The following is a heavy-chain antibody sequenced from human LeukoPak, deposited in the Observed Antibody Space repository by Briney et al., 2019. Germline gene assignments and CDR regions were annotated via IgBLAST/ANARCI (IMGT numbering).Heavy chain of an antibody. CDR2: XNPDSGNT. V-gene: IGHV1-8*01. J-gene: IGHJ6*02. D-gene: IGHD3-3*01. CDR3: ARDRGVFGVDQGVHYYGLDV. Sequence: QATGQGLEWMGWXNPDSGNTGYAQKFLGRLTMTRDTSTGTAYMELSSLRSEDTAVYYCARDRGVFGVDQGVHYYGLDVWGQGTTVTVSS.